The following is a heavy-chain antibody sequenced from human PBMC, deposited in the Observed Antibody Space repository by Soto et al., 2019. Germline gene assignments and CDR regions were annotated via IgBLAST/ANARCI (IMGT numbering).Heavy chain of an antibody. D-gene: IGHD5-12*01. Sequence: QVQLEQSGAEVKKPGASVKVSCKASGYTFTRSGISWVRQAPGQGPEWMGWISSYKGDTNYAKTFQGRVTMTTDTSTSTAYMELRSLRSDDTAVYYCAREGVAPYYYYGMDVWGQGTPVTVSS. J-gene: IGHJ6*02. CDR1: GYTFTRSG. CDR3: AREGVAPYYYYGMDV. CDR2: ISSYKGDT. V-gene: IGHV1-18*01.